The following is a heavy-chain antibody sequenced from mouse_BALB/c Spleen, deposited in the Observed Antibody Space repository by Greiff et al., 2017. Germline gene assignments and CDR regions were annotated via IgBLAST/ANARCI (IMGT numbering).Heavy chain of an antibody. CDR1: GYSITSGYY. J-gene: IGHJ2*01. D-gene: IGHD1-1*01. Sequence: EVKLVESGPGLVKPSQSLSLTCSVTGYSITSGYYWNWIRQFPGNKLEWMGYISYDGSNNYNPSLKNRISITRDTSKNQFFLKLNSVTTEDTATYYCAFITTVVAKGYYFDYWGQGTTLTVSS. V-gene: IGHV3-6*02. CDR3: AFITTVVAKGYYFDY. CDR2: ISYDGSN.